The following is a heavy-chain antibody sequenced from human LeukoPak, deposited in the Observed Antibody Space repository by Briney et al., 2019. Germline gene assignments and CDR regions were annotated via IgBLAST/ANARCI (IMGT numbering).Heavy chain of an antibody. D-gene: IGHD6-6*01. CDR1: GFTFSSYS. CDR3: ARVKRIAARRVFDYYYYMDV. Sequence: PGGSLRLSCAASGFTFSSYSMNWVRQAPGKGLVWVSRINSDGSSTSYADSVKGRFTISRDNAKNTLYLQMNSLRAEDTAVYYCARVKRIAARRVFDYYYYMDVWGKGTTVTVSS. J-gene: IGHJ6*03. V-gene: IGHV3-74*01. CDR2: INSDGSST.